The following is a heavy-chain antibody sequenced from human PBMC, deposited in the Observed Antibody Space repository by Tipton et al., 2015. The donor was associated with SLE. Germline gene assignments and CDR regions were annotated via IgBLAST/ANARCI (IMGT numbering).Heavy chain of an antibody. CDR1: GGSISSGSYY. D-gene: IGHD6-19*01. Sequence: TLSLTCTVSGGSISSGSYYWSWIRQPAGKGLEWIGHIYSSGNTNYNPPLKSRVTISVDKSENQFSLALSSVTAADTAVYYCAREYGGIAVAGIVGYFQYWGQGTLVAVSS. CDR3: AREYGGIAVAGIVGYFQY. CDR2: IYSSGNT. V-gene: IGHV4-61*09. J-gene: IGHJ1*01.